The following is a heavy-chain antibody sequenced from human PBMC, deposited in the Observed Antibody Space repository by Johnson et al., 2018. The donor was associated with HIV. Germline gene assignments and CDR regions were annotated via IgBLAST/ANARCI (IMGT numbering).Heavy chain of an antibody. CDR2: IKQDGSEK. CDR1: GFTFSSYW. CDR3: ARDPQQWLDVGAFDN. J-gene: IGHJ3*02. Sequence: VQLVESGGGLVQPGGSLRLSCAASGFTFSSYWMSWVRQAPGKGLEWVANIKQDGSEKYYVDSVKGRFTISRDNARNSLYLQMNSLRAEDTAVYYCARDPQQWLDVGAFDNWGQGTMVTVSS. D-gene: IGHD6-19*01. V-gene: IGHV3-7*01.